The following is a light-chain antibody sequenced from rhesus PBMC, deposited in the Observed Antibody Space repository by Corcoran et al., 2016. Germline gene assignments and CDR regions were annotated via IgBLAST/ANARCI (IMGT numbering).Light chain of an antibody. Sequence: DIQMTQSPSSLSASVGDRGTVTCRACQGINKVSSWYQQKPGKPPTLLIYAASNFQTGVSSRFSGSGSGTDLTLTIDSLPPEDVATYYFLKGSTTPWTFGRGAKVDIK. CDR3: LKGSTTPWT. CDR2: AAS. V-gene: IGKV1-94*01. J-gene: IGKJ1*01. CDR1: QGINKV.